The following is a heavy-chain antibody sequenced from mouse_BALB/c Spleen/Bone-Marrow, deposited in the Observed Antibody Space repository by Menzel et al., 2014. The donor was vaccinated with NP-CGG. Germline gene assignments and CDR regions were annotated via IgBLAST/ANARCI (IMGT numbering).Heavy chain of an antibody. D-gene: IGHD1-1*01. CDR3: TRQPYYGYFDY. V-gene: IGHV6-6*02. CDR1: GFTFSNYW. J-gene: IGHJ2*01. CDR2: IRLKSNNYAT. Sequence: DVKVEESGGGLVQPGGSMKLSCVASGFTFSNYWMNWVRQSPEKGLEWVAEIRLKSNNYATHYAESVKGRFTISRDDSKSSVYLQMNNLRAEDTGIYYCTRQPYYGYFDYWSQGTTLTVSS.